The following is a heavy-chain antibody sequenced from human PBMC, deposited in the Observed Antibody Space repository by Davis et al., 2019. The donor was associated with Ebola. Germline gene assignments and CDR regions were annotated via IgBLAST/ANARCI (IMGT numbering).Heavy chain of an antibody. CDR1: GGTFTNYA. Sequence: AASVKVSCKTSGGTFTNYAVNWVRQAPGQGLEWMGRIIPVVDTKDYAQKFQGRVTMTRNTSISTAYMELSSLRSEDTAVYYCAREVPFGVVKMYYYYGMDVWGKGTTVTVSS. CDR2: IIPVVDTK. V-gene: IGHV1-8*01. J-gene: IGHJ6*04. D-gene: IGHD3-3*01. CDR3: AREVPFGVVKMYYYYGMDV.